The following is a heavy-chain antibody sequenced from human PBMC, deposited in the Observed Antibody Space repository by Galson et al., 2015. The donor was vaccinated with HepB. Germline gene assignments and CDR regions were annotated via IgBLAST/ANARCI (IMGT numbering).Heavy chain of an antibody. V-gene: IGHV3-64D*06. J-gene: IGHJ4*02. D-gene: IGHD3-3*01. CDR1: GFTFSSYA. CDR2: ISSNGGST. CDR3: VIITIFGARVY. Sequence: SLRLSCAASGFTFSSYAMHWVRQAPGKGLEYVSAISSNGGSTYYADSVKGRFTISRDNSKNTLYLQMSSLRAEDTAVYYCVIITIFGARVYWGQGTLVTVSS.